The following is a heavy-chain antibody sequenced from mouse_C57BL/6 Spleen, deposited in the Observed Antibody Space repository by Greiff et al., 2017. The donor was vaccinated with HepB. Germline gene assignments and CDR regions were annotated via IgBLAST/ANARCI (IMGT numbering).Heavy chain of an antibody. Sequence: QVQLQQPGAELVRPGSSVKLSCKASGYTFTSYWMHWVKQRPIQGLDWIGNIDPSDSETHYNQKFKDKATLTVDKSSSTADRQLSSLTSEDSAVYYCARAYYSTPAWCAYWGQGTLVTVAA. CDR2: IDPSDSET. J-gene: IGHJ3*01. CDR1: GYTFTSYW. V-gene: IGHV1-52*01. D-gene: IGHD2-5*01. CDR3: ARAYYSTPAWCAY.